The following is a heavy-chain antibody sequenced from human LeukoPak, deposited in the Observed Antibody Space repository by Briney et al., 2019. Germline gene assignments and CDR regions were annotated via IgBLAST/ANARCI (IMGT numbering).Heavy chain of an antibody. D-gene: IGHD3-22*01. CDR1: GFIVSSYN. V-gene: IGHV3-48*01. CDR2: ISESGSSI. CDR3: AKVPLTLIVRCCFDY. Sequence: PGGSLRLSCAASGFIVSSYNMNWVRQAPGKGLEWVSFISESGSSIYYADSVKGRFTISRDNSKNTLYLQMNSLRAEDTAVFYCAKVPLTLIVRCCFDYWGQGTLVTVSS. J-gene: IGHJ4*02.